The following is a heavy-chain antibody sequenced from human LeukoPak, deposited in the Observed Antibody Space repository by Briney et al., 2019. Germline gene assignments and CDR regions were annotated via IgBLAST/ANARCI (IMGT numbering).Heavy chain of an antibody. Sequence: ASVKVSCKASGYTFTGYYMTWVRQAPGQGLEWMGWINPNSGGTNYAQKFQGWVTMTRDTSISTAYMELSRLRSDDTAVYYCARGEGYYGLGSFIDYWGQGTLVTVSS. J-gene: IGHJ4*02. CDR2: INPNSGGT. CDR1: GYTFTGYY. V-gene: IGHV1-2*04. CDR3: ARGEGYYGLGSFIDY. D-gene: IGHD3-10*01.